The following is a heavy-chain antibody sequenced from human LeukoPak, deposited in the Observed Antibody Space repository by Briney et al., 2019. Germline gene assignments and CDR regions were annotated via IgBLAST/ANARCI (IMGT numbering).Heavy chain of an antibody. J-gene: IGHJ4*02. Sequence: GGSLRLSCAASGFTFSSYGMHWVRQAPGKGLEWVAFIRYDGSNKYYADSVKGRFTISRDNSKNTLYLQMNSLRAEDTAVYYCAKDLLRFLEDIGLGCFDYWGQGTLVTVSS. CDR3: AKDLLRFLEDIGLGCFDY. V-gene: IGHV3-30*02. CDR2: IRYDGSNK. CDR1: GFTFSSYG. D-gene: IGHD3-3*01.